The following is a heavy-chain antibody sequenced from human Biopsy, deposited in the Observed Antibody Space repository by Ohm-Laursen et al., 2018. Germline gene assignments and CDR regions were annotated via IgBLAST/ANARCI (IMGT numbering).Heavy chain of an antibody. CDR3: ATKLTGYFHH. CDR2: TIPILGTG. Sequence: SSVKVSCKAPGGTFSNYGVNWVRQAPGQGLEWLGGTIPILGTGNYAQKFQDRVTVAADTSTSTATMELRSLRSDDTAVYYCATKLTGYFHHWGQGTLVIVSS. J-gene: IGHJ1*01. V-gene: IGHV1-69*06. D-gene: IGHD3-9*01. CDR1: GGTFSNYG.